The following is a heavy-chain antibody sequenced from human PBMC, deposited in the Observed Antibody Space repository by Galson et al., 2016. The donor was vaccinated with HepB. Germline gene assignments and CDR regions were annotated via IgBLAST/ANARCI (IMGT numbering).Heavy chain of an antibody. CDR3: ARINRNYLYGMDV. CDR1: GFTLNNFA. Sequence: SLRLSCAASGFTLNNFAMNWVRQAPGKGLEWVSSISTRSSNIYYADSVKGRFTISRDNAKNSVYLQMDSLRAEDTAVYYCARINRNYLYGMDVWGQGTTVTVSS. CDR2: ISTRSSNI. V-gene: IGHV3-21*01. J-gene: IGHJ6*02.